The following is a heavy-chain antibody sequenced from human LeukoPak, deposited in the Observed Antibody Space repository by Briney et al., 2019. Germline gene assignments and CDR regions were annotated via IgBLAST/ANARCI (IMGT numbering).Heavy chain of an antibody. J-gene: IGHJ3*02. CDR2: IKQDGSEK. V-gene: IGHV3-7*01. CDR1: GFTFSSYG. Sequence: GGSLRLSCAASGFTFSSYGMHWVRQAPGKGLEWVANIKQDGSEKYYVDSVKGRFTISRDNAKNSLYLQMNSLRAEDTAVYYCAREGWEGTVVTDAFDIWGQGTMVTVSS. CDR3: AREGWEGTVVTDAFDI. D-gene: IGHD4-23*01.